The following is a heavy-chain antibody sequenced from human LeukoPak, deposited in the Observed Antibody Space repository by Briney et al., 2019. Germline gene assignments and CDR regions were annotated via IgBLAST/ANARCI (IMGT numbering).Heavy chain of an antibody. CDR3: AKGQLYYDILTGAFDFDY. J-gene: IGHJ4*02. CDR1: GFTFANYA. CDR2: ISWDGGST. D-gene: IGHD3-9*01. Sequence: EGSLKLSCTASGFTFANYAMSWVRQAPGKGLEWVSFISWDGGSTYYADSVKGRFTISRDNTKSSLYLQMNSLRAEDTSLYYCAKGQLYYDILTGAFDFDYWGQGTLVTVSS. V-gene: IGHV3-43D*03.